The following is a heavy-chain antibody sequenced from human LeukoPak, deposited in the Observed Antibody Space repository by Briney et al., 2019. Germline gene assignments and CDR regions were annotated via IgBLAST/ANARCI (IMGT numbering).Heavy chain of an antibody. V-gene: IGHV1-18*01. J-gene: IGHJ3*01. Sequence: ASVRVSCKASGYNFASYGITWVRQAPGQGLEWMGWISPYNGNTNYAQKFQGRVTTTIDTSTRTAYMELRSLRSDDTAVYYCAREGDGRSGDVRAFDVWGQGTMVTVSS. CDR1: GYNFASYG. CDR3: AREGDGRSGDVRAFDV. D-gene: IGHD3-16*01. CDR2: ISPYNGNT.